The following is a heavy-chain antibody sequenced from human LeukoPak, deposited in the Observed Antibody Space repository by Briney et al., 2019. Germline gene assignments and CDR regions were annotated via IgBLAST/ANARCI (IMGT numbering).Heavy chain of an antibody. Sequence: ASVKVSCKASGYTFTGYYMHSVRQAPGQRRECMGWTNPNSGVTNYTQKSQGRVNMTRDTSIITAYMELSRLRSDPTAVYYCARDRDIVVVVVAPPYYHYYGMHLWGQGPRVRVPS. CDR1: GYTFTGYY. CDR3: ARDRDIVVVVVAPPYYHYYGMHL. V-gene: IGHV1-2*02. CDR2: TNPNSGVT. D-gene: IGHD2-15*01. J-gene: IGHJ6*02.